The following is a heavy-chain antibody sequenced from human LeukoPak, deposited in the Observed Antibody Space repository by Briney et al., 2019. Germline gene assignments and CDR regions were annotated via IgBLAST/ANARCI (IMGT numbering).Heavy chain of an antibody. J-gene: IGHJ4*02. Sequence: SETLSLTCTVSGGSISSYYWSWVRQPPGKGLEWIGFVYYTGSTNYSPSLKSRVTISVDTSKNQFSLKLSSVTAADTAVYYCARAKDYYDSGGLYYFDYWGQGTLVTVSS. V-gene: IGHV4-59*01. CDR1: GGSISSYY. CDR2: VYYTGST. D-gene: IGHD3-22*01. CDR3: ARAKDYYDSGGLYYFDY.